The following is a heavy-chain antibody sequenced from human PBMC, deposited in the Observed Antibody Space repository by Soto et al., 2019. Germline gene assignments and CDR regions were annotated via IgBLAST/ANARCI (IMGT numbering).Heavy chain of an antibody. Sequence: GGSLRLSCAASGSTFSSYAMSWVRQAPGKWLEWVSTISGSGGNAYYADSVKGRFSISRDNSKNTLRLQMNSLRADDTAVYYCAKDGASGSYPPYYYFGMDVWGQGXTVTVYS. D-gene: IGHD1-26*01. V-gene: IGHV3-23*01. CDR3: AKDGASGSYPPYYYFGMDV. CDR2: ISGSGGNA. J-gene: IGHJ6*02. CDR1: GSTFSSYA.